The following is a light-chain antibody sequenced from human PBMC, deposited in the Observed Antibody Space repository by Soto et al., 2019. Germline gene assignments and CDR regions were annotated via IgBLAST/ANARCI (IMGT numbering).Light chain of an antibody. CDR3: QQYKSYPQT. Sequence: DIQLTQSPSTLSASVGDRVTITCRASESMSSWLAWYQQKPGKAPKLLIYKASSLERGVPLRFSGSGSGTEFTLTIISLQPDDFATYYCQQYKSYPQTFGQGTKVEIK. J-gene: IGKJ1*01. CDR2: KAS. CDR1: ESMSSW. V-gene: IGKV1-5*03.